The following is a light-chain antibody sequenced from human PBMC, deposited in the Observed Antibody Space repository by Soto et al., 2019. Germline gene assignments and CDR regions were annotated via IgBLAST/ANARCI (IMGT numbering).Light chain of an antibody. CDR1: QGISNS. V-gene: IGKV1-27*01. Sequence: DIQMTQSPSSLSASVGDRVTITCRASQGISNSLAWYQLKPGKVPKLLIFAASTLQSGVPSRFSGSGSGTDFTLTISGLLPEDVATYYCQKYNSAPLTFGPGTKVDI. CDR3: QKYNSAPLT. CDR2: AAS. J-gene: IGKJ3*01.